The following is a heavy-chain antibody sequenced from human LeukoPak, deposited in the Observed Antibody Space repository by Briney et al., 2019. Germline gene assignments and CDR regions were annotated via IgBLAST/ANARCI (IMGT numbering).Heavy chain of an antibody. CDR3: ARTSWGYSSSWYIGY. J-gene: IGHJ4*02. D-gene: IGHD6-13*01. V-gene: IGHV1-69*13. Sequence: GASVKVSCKASGGTFSSYAISWVRQAPGQGLEWMGGIIPIFGTANYAQKVQGRVTITADESTSTAYMELSSLRSEDTAVYYCARTSWGYSSSWYIGYWGQGTLVTVSS. CDR1: GGTFSSYA. CDR2: IIPIFGTA.